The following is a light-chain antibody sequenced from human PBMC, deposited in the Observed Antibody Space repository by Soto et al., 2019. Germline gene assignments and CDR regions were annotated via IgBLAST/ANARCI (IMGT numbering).Light chain of an antibody. CDR1: SSDVGGYIY. CDR2: DVT. V-gene: IGLV2-14*01. CDR3: SSYTSSGTLV. J-gene: IGLJ1*01. Sequence: QSALTQPASVSGSPGQSITISCTGTSSDVGGYIYVSWYQQHPGKAPKLMIYDVTDRPSGVSNRFSGSKSGNTASLTISGLQAEDEADYYCSSYTSSGTLVFGTGNKLTVL.